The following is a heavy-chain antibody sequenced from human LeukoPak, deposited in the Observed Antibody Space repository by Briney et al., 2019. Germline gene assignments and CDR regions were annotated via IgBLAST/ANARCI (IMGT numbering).Heavy chain of an antibody. J-gene: IGHJ4*02. V-gene: IGHV4-38-2*02. CDR2: IYHSERT. D-gene: IGHD1-20*01. CDR3: ARVLPITPYFDY. Sequence: SETLSLTCTVSGYSINNGFYWGWIRQPPGKGLEWIGSIYHSERTHYNPSLKSRVTISVDTSKNQFSLKLSSVTAADTAVYYCARVLPITPYFDYWGQGTLITVSS. CDR1: GYSINNGFY.